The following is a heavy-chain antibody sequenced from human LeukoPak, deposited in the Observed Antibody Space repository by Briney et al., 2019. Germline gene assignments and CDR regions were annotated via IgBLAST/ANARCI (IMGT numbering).Heavy chain of an antibody. V-gene: IGHV4-39*01. CDR1: GGSISSSSYY. J-gene: IGHJ4*02. Sequence: SETLSLTCTVSGGSISSSSYYWGWIRQPPGKGLEWIGSIYYSGSTYYNPSLKSRVTISVDTSKNQFSLKLSSVTAADTAVYYCARHITMVRGVIITPNPPARRASSPDYWGQGTLVTVSS. CDR3: ARHITMVRGVIITPNPPARRASSPDY. CDR2: IYYSGST. D-gene: IGHD3-10*01.